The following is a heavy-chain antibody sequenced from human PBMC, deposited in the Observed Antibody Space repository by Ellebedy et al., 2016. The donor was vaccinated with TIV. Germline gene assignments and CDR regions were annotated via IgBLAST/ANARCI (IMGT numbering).Heavy chain of an antibody. CDR2: ISSSSSYI. CDR3: VRSGGSSWADY. CDR1: GFTFSSYS. J-gene: IGHJ4*02. V-gene: IGHV3-21*04. Sequence: GESLKISXAASGFTFSSYSMNWVRQAPGKGLEWVSSISSSSSYIYYADSVKGRFTISRDNAKNSMYLQMDSLRVEDTAMYYCVRSGGSSWADYWGQGTPVTVSS. D-gene: IGHD6-13*01.